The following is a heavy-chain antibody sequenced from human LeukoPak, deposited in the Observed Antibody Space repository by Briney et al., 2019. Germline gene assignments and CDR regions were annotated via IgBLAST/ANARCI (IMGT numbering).Heavy chain of an antibody. J-gene: IGHJ4*02. CDR1: GFTFSGYS. V-gene: IGHV3-21*01. D-gene: IGHD2-21*02. CDR2: ISSSSSYI. Sequence: GGSLRLSCAASGFTFSGYSMNWVRQAPGKGLEWVSSISSSSSYIYYADSVKGRFTISRDNAKNSLYLQMNSLRAEDTAVYYCARSYCGGDCYTDYWGQGTLVTVSS. CDR3: ARSYCGGDCYTDY.